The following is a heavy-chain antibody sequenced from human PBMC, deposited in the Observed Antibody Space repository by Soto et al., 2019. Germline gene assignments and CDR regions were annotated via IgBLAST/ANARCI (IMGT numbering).Heavy chain of an antibody. CDR1: GGSFSGYY. V-gene: IGHV4-34*01. J-gene: IGHJ5*02. CDR2: INHSGST. D-gene: IGHD3-9*01. CDR3: ARGRYFDWLLYYWFDP. Sequence: ASETLSLTCAVYGGSFSGYYWSWIRQPPGKGLEWIGEINHSGSTNYNPSLKSRVTVSVGTSKNQFSLKLSSVTAADTAVYYCARGRYFDWLLYYWFDPWGQGTLVTVSS.